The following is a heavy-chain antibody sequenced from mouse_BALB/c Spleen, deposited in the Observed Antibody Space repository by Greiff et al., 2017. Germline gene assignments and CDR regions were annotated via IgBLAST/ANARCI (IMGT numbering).Heavy chain of an antibody. CDR2: IHYSGST. Sequence: VQLKESGPGLVKPSQSLSLTCTVTGYSITSDYAWNWIRQFPGNKLEWMGYIHYSGSTNYNTSLKSRISITRDTSKNQFFLQLNSVTTEDTATYYCARSNYYGDYFDYWGQGTTLTVSS. D-gene: IGHD1-1*01. V-gene: IGHV3-2*02. J-gene: IGHJ2*01. CDR1: GYSITSDYA. CDR3: ARSNYYGDYFDY.